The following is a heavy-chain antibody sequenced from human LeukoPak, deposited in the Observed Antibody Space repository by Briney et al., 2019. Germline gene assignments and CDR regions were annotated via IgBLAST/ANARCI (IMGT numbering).Heavy chain of an antibody. Sequence: GGSLRLSCAASGFTFSSYSMSWVRQAPGKGLEWVPNIMQDGSERYYVDSVKGRFTISRDNAKNSLYLQMNSLRAEDTAVYYCARMEAGRVYWGQGTLVTVPS. D-gene: IGHD3-3*01. J-gene: IGHJ4*02. V-gene: IGHV3-7*01. CDR1: GFTFSSYS. CDR3: ARMEAGRVY. CDR2: IMQDGSER.